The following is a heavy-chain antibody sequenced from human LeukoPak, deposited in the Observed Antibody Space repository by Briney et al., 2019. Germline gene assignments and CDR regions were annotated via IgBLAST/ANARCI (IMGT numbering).Heavy chain of an antibody. Sequence: GGSLRLSCAASGFTFSSYAMSWVRQAPGKGLEWVSAISGSGGSTYYADSVKGRFTISRDNSRNTLYLQMNSLRAEDTAVYYCAKDQGYSSSWFDYWGQGTLVTVSS. V-gene: IGHV3-23*01. CDR2: ISGSGGST. D-gene: IGHD6-13*01. J-gene: IGHJ4*02. CDR1: GFTFSSYA. CDR3: AKDQGYSSSWFDY.